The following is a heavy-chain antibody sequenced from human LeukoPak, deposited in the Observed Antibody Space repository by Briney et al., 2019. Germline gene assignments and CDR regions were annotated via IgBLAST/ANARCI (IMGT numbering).Heavy chain of an antibody. CDR2: IIPIFGTA. CDR1: GGTFSSYA. CDR3: ARSLIHYSSGYAKPFDY. Sequence: SVKVSCKASGGTFSSYAISWVRQAPGQGLEWMGGIIPIFGTANNAQKFQGRVTITEDESTSTAYMELSSLRSEDTAVYYCARSLIHYSSGYAKPFDYWGQGTLVTVSS. D-gene: IGHD3-22*01. J-gene: IGHJ4*02. V-gene: IGHV1-69*13.